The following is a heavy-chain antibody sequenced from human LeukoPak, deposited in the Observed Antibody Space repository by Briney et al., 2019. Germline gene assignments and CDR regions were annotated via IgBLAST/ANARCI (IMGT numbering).Heavy chain of an antibody. Sequence: KPSETLSLTCTVSGGSISSYYWSWIRQPAGKGLEWIGRIYTSGSTNYNPSLKSRVTMSVDTSKNQFSLKLSSVTAADTAVYYCASHYYDSGGYYYSDAFDIWGQGTMVTVSS. CDR1: GGSISSYY. V-gene: IGHV4-4*07. D-gene: IGHD3-22*01. J-gene: IGHJ3*02. CDR2: IYTSGST. CDR3: ASHYYDSGGYYYSDAFDI.